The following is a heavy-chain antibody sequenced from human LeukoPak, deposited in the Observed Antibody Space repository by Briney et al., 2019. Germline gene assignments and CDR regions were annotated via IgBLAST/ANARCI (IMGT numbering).Heavy chain of an antibody. D-gene: IGHD4-23*01. V-gene: IGHV4-61*02. CDR1: GASLSSGNYY. CDR2: IYTSGTT. CDR3: ARELPLYGGNSVPDY. J-gene: IGHJ4*02. Sequence: TSETLSLTCTVSGASLSSGNYYWNWVRQPAGKGLEWIGRIYTSGTTNYNPSLNSRVTMSVDTPKNQFSLKLSSVTAADTAVYYCARELPLYGGNSVPDYWGQGTLVTVSS.